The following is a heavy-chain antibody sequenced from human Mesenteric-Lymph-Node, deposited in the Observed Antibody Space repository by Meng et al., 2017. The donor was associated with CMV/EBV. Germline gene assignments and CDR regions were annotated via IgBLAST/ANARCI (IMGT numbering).Heavy chain of an antibody. CDR1: GGSISSNYW. V-gene: IGHV4-4*02. CDR2: IYHSGST. Sequence: CAVSGGSISSNYWWSWVRPPPGKGLEWIGEIYHSGSTNYNPSLKSRVTISVDKSKNQFSLKLTSVTAADTAVYYCAGIGGTAPLGYWGQGTLVTVSS. CDR3: AGIGGTAPLGY. J-gene: IGHJ4*02. D-gene: IGHD2-15*01.